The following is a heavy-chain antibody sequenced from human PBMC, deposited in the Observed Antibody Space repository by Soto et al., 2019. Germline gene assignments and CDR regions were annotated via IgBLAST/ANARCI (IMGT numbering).Heavy chain of an antibody. V-gene: IGHV4-4*02. J-gene: IGHJ5*02. CDR2: IFHDGTA. Sequence: SETLSLTCAVSGVSISSGNWWTWVRQTPQRGLEYIGEIFHDGTANYYPSFERRVAISVDTSKNQFSLKLTSVTAADTAIYFCARLVYDTRLNYMYFDLWGQGTLVTVSS. CDR1: GVSISSGNW. D-gene: IGHD3-10*01. CDR3: ARLVYDTRLNYMYFDL.